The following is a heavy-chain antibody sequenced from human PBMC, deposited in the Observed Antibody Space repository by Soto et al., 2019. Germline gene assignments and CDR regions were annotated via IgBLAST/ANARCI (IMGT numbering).Heavy chain of an antibody. D-gene: IGHD2-15*01. Sequence: QVQLVQSGAEVKKPGASVKVSCKASGYTFTSYVISWVRHAPGQGLEWMGGISAYNGNTNYAQKLQGRVTMTTDTSTSTAHMELRSLRSDDTAVYYCVVAAQTYYFDYWGQGTLVTVSS. J-gene: IGHJ4*02. CDR1: GYTFTSYV. V-gene: IGHV1-18*01. CDR2: ISAYNGNT. CDR3: VVAAQTYYFDY.